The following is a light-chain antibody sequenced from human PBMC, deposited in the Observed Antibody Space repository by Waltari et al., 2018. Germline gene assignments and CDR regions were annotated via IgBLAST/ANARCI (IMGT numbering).Light chain of an antibody. J-gene: IGKJ1*01. V-gene: IGKV1-5*03. Sequence: DIQMTQSPSTLSASVGDRVNITCRASQSISSWLAWYPQKPGKAPKLLIYKASSLESGVPSRFSGSGSGTEFTLTISSLQPDDFATYYCQQYNSYSRTFGQGTKVEIK. CDR1: QSISSW. CDR2: KAS. CDR3: QQYNSYSRT.